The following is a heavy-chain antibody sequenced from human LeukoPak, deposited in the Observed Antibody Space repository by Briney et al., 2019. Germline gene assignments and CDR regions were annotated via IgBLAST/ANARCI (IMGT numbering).Heavy chain of an antibody. V-gene: IGHV3-9*01. D-gene: IGHD6-13*01. Sequence: PGRSLRLSCAASGFTFDDYAMAWVRQAPGKGLEWVSGISWNSGSIGYADSVKGRFTISRDNAKNSLYLQMNSLRAEDTALYYCAKGGGGSSWYFHDALDVWGQGTMVTVSS. CDR3: AKGGGGSSWYFHDALDV. J-gene: IGHJ3*01. CDR2: ISWNSGSI. CDR1: GFTFDDYA.